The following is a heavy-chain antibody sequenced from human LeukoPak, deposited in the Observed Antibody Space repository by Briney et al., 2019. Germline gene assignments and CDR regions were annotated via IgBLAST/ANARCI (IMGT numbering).Heavy chain of an antibody. J-gene: IGHJ4*02. V-gene: IGHV3-33*01. Sequence: PGGSLRLSSVASGFTFSRYGMHWIRQAPGKGLEGVAVIWFDGSKRYYADSVKGRFTISRDDSKNTLYLQMNSLRVEDTGIYYCARDPGVTTFYFDYWGQGALVTVSS. CDR2: IWFDGSKR. CDR3: ARDPGVTTFYFDY. CDR1: GFTFSRYG. D-gene: IGHD4-17*01.